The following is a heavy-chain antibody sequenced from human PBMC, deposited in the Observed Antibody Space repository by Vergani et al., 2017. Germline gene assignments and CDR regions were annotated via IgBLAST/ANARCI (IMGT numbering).Heavy chain of an antibody. Sequence: QVQLQESGPRLVRPSQTLSLTCTVSGGSINTGAYYLSWIRQPAGKGLEWIGRVYTSGMTNYNPSLKSRVTILVDRSKSQLSLKLTSVTAGDTAVYFCAEELSYCCGSGSDDYNPDDCEGMDGWGAASKVAVSS. V-gene: IGHV4-61*02. CDR3: AEELSYCCGSGSDDYNPDDCEGMDG. J-gene: IGHJ6*01. D-gene: IGHD3-10*01. CDR2: VYTSGMT. CDR1: GGSINTGAYY.